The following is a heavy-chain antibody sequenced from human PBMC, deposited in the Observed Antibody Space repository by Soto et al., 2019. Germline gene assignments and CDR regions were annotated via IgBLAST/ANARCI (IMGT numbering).Heavy chain of an antibody. Sequence: QGQLVQSGAEVKKPGSSVKVYCKASGGTFSSYAISWVRQAPGQGLEWMGGIIPIFGTANYAQKFQGRVTITADKSTRKAYMEMSSLRSEDTAVYYCAIGVRAAADPPPYYYCDGMDFWGQGTPVTVSS. CDR2: IIPIFGTA. V-gene: IGHV1-69*06. CDR1: GGTFSSYA. J-gene: IGHJ6*02. D-gene: IGHD6-13*01. CDR3: AIGVRAAADPPPYYYCDGMDF.